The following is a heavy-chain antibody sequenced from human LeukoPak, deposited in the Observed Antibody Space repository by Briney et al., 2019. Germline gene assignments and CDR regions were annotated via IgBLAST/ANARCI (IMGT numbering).Heavy chain of an antibody. V-gene: IGHV3-23*01. Sequence: PGGSLRLSCAASGFTFGSYAMSWVRQAPGKGLEWVSVISGSGGSTYYADFVKGRFTISRDDSKNTLYLQMNSLTAEDTAVYYCARDSSVGATTLFDYWGQGTLVTVSS. D-gene: IGHD1-26*01. CDR3: ARDSSVGATTLFDY. CDR2: ISGSGGST. J-gene: IGHJ4*02. CDR1: GFTFGSYA.